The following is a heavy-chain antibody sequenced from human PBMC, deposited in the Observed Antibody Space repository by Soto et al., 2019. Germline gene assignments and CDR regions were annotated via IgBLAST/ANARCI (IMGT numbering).Heavy chain of an antibody. CDR1: GGYISSLC. D-gene: IGHD4-17*01. Sequence: PSETLSLTCTVSGGYISSLCWRWIRQPPGKGLEWIGYIYYSGSTNYNPSLKSRVTISVDTSKNQFSLKLSSVTAADTAVYYCARGYGDYDYYYYGMDVWGQGTTVTV. CDR3: ARGYGDYDYYYYGMDV. V-gene: IGHV4-59*11. CDR2: IYYSGST. J-gene: IGHJ6*02.